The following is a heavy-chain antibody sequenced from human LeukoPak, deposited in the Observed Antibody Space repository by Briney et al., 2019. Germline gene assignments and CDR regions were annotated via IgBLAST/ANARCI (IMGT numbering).Heavy chain of an antibody. V-gene: IGHV3-53*01. J-gene: IGHJ4*02. CDR2: IYSGGST. Sequence: GGSLRLSCAASGFTVSSNYMSWVRQAPGKGLEWVSVIYSGGSTYCADSVKGRFTISRDNSKNTLYLQMNSLRAEDTAVYYCAKTGGFPTYYFDYWGQGTLVTVSS. CDR3: AKTGGFPTYYFDY. CDR1: GFTVSSNY. D-gene: IGHD2-15*01.